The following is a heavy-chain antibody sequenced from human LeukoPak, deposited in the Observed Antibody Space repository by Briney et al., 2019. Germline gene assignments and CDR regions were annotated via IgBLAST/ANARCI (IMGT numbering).Heavy chain of an antibody. CDR1: GFTFSMYW. CDR2: IKHDGSEK. D-gene: IGHD6-25*01. J-gene: IGHJ4*02. V-gene: IGHV3-7*04. Sequence: GGSLRLSCAASGFTFSMYWMSWVRQAPGKGLEWVANIKHDGSEKFYVDSVKGRSIISRDNAKNSLFLQLNSLRDEDTAVYYCARITGIEAAGDYWGQGTLVTVSS. CDR3: ARITGIEAAGDY.